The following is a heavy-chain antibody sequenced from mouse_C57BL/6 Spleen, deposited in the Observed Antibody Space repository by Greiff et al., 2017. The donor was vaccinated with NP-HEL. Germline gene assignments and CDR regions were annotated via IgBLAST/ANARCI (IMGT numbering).Heavy chain of an antibody. Sequence: EVQVVESGGGLVKPGGSLKLSCAASGFTFSSYAMSWVRQTPEKRLEWVATFSDGGSYTYYPDNVKGRFTISRDNAKNNLYLQMSHLKSEDTAMYYCARDGGYGYDLSYWYFDVWGTGTTVTVSS. CDR2: FSDGGSYT. J-gene: IGHJ1*03. CDR3: ARDGGYGYDLSYWYFDV. CDR1: GFTFSSYA. D-gene: IGHD2-2*01. V-gene: IGHV5-4*01.